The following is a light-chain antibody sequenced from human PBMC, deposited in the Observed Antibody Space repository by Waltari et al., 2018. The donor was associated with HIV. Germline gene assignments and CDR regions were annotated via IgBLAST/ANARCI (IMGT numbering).Light chain of an antibody. J-gene: IGLJ2*01. CDR2: RNN. V-gene: IGLV1-47*01. CDR1: RSNIGTNY. Sequence: QSVLTQPPSASGTPGQRVTISCSGSRSNIGTNYIYWYQKLPGTAHKLLIYRNNQRPSGVPDRFSGSKSGTSVFLAISGLRSEDEADYYCAAWDENLSGRVVFGGGTKLTVL. CDR3: AAWDENLSGRVV.